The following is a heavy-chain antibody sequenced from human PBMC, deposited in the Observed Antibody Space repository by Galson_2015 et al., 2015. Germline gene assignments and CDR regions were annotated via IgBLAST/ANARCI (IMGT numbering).Heavy chain of an antibody. Sequence: SLRLSCAASGFTFSSSWMTWVRQAPGKGLEWVAHIKEDGSDKYYVDSVKGRFAISRDNAKTSLFLQMNSLRAEDTAVYYCARNMGWQQFHYWGLGTLVTVSS. CDR2: IKEDGSDK. CDR1: GFTFSSSW. V-gene: IGHV3-7*03. CDR3: ARNMGWQQFHY. J-gene: IGHJ4*02. D-gene: IGHD5-24*01.